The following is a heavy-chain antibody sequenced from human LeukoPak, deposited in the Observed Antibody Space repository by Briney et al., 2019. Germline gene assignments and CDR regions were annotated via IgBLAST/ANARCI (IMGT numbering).Heavy chain of an antibody. CDR2: ISGSGGST. J-gene: IGHJ6*03. V-gene: IGHV3-23*01. Sequence: HPGESLRLSCAASGFTFSSYAMSWVRQAPGKGLEWVSAISGSGGSTYYADSVKGRFTISRDNSKNTLYLQMNSLRAEDTAVYYCAKDPLPIQLWLGYYMDVWGKGTTVTVSS. D-gene: IGHD5-18*01. CDR1: GFTFSSYA. CDR3: AKDPLPIQLWLGYYMDV.